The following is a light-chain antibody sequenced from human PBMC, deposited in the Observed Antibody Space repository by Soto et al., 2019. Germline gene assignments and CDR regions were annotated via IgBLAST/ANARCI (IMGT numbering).Light chain of an antibody. V-gene: IGLV2-11*01. CDR3: CSYAGGYTSYVV. CDR2: DVS. CDR1: SSDVGGYNY. J-gene: IGLJ2*01. Sequence: QSVLTQPRSVSGSPGQSVTISCTGTSSDVGGYNYVSWYQQHPGKAPKLMIFDVSKRPSGVPDRFSGSKSGNTASLTISGLQAEDEADYYCCSYAGGYTSYVVFGGGTQLTV.